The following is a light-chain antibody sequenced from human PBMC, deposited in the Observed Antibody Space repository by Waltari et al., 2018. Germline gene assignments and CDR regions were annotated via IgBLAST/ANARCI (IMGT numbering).Light chain of an antibody. V-gene: IGKV3-20*01. J-gene: IGKJ1*01. CDR2: ATS. CDR1: QSLSTNF. CDR3: HYYGSYMWT. Sequence: EIVVTQSPGTLSWSPGERATLSCKASQSLSTNFLGWYQQKPGQAPRLLMYATSRRATGTPDRFSGSGSGTDFTLTISRLEPEDSAVYYCHYYGSYMWTFGQGTKVEIK.